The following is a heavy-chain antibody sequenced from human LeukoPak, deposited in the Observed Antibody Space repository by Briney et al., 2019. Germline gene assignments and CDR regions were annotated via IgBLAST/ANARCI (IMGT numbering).Heavy chain of an antibody. D-gene: IGHD3-16*01. CDR1: GFTVSSNY. J-gene: IGHJ4*02. Sequence: PGGSLRLSCAASGFTVSSNYMSWVRQAPGKGLEWVSYLSSTGDIYYADSVKGRFTISRDNAQNSLYLQMNSLRVEDTAVYYCARDYNWGFDYWGQGTLVTVSS. CDR2: LSSTGDI. V-gene: IGHV3-69-1*01. CDR3: ARDYNWGFDY.